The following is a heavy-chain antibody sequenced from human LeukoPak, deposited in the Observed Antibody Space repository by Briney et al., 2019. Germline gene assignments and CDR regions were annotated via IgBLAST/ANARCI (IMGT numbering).Heavy chain of an antibody. J-gene: IGHJ4*02. CDR2: IWYDGSNK. CDR1: GFTFSSYG. D-gene: IGHD1-7*01. CDR3: ARDYWWNYDY. Sequence: GGSLRLSCAASGFTFSSYGMHWVRQAPGKGLEWVAVIWYDGSNKYYADSVKGRFTISRDNSKNTLYLQMDSLRAEDTAIYYCARDYWWNYDYWGQGTLVTVSS. V-gene: IGHV3-33*01.